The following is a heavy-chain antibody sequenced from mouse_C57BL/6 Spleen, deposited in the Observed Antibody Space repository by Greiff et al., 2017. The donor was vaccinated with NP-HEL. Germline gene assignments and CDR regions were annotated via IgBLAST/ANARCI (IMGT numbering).Heavy chain of an antibody. CDR3: EISAHTAVVENAMDY. J-gene: IGHJ4*01. V-gene: IGHV1-74*01. Sequence: QVQLQQPGAELVKPGASVKVSCKASGYTFTSYWMHWVKQRPGQGLEWIGRIHPSDSDTNYIQKFKGKATLTVDNSSSIAYMQLSSLTSEDSEVYYSEISAHTAVVENAMDYWGQGTSVTVSS. CDR2: IHPSDSDT. D-gene: IGHD1-1*01. CDR1: GYTFTSYW.